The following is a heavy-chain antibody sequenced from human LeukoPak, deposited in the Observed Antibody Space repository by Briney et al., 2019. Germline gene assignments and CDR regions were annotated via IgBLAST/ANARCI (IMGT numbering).Heavy chain of an antibody. V-gene: IGHV3-43*01. CDR3: AKEGGGGEIDY. J-gene: IGHJ4*02. Sequence: GGSLRLSCAASGFTFDAYSMHWVRQGPGKGLEWVSLITWDGRGTTYAASVQGRFTISRDNSKNSLYLQMNSLGIEDTAFYYCAKEGGGGEIDYWGQGTLVTVSS. CDR2: ITWDGRGT. D-gene: IGHD3-16*01. CDR1: GFTFDAYS.